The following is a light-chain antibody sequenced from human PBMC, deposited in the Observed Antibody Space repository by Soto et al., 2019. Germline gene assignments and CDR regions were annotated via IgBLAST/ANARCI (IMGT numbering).Light chain of an antibody. V-gene: IGLV2-14*01. CDR1: SSDVGDYNF. J-gene: IGLJ1*01. CDR2: EVS. Sequence: QSVLTQPASVSGSPGQSITISCTGTSSDVGDYNFVSWFQQHPGKAPKLRIYEVSDRPSGVSNRFSGSKSGNTASLTISGLQAEDEADYYCSSYTSRSTYVFGTGSKVTVL. CDR3: SSYTSRSTYV.